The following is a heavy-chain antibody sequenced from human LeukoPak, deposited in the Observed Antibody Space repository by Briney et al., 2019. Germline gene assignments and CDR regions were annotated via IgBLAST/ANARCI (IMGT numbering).Heavy chain of an antibody. CDR1: GYTFTVYY. D-gene: IGHD4-17*01. V-gene: IGHV1-2*02. J-gene: IGHJ4*02. Sequence: GASVTVSFTSSGYTFTVYYMNWVRQAPGQGLEWMGWINPNSGGTTYSQKVHVRVSITRDTAISKDYMELRRLRSDAPAVADFWRGPYLRMTTVTPPFDSWGQGTLVTVSS. CDR3: WRGPYLRMTTVTPPFDS. CDR2: INPNSGGT.